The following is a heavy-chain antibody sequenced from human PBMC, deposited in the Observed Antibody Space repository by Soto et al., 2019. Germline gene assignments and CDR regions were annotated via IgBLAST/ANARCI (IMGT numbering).Heavy chain of an antibody. J-gene: IGHJ6*02. D-gene: IGHD4-17*01. Sequence: SETLSLTCTVSGGSISSGGYYWSWIRQHPGKGLEWIGHIYYSGSTNYNPSLKSRVTISVDTSKNQFSLKLSSVTAADTAVYYCARLRRYYYGMDVWGQGTTVTVSS. V-gene: IGHV4-31*03. CDR2: IYYSGST. CDR1: GGSISSGGYY. CDR3: ARLRRYYYGMDV.